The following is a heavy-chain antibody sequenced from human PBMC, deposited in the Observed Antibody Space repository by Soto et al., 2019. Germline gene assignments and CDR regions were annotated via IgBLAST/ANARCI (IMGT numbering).Heavy chain of an antibody. CDR1: GYSIGTGYY. V-gene: IGHV4-38-2*01. J-gene: IGHJ4*02. CDR2: IYHRGNT. D-gene: IGHD3-22*01. CDR3: ARPTYGYYYFDY. Sequence: LSLTCAVSGYSIGTGYYWAWIRQPPGKGLEWIATIYHRGNTYYNPSLRSRVTISMDTSENQFSLRLRSVTAADTAVYYCARPTYGYYYFDYWGQGILVTVSS.